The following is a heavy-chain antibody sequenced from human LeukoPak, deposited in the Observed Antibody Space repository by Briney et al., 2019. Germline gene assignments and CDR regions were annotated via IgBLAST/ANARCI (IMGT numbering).Heavy chain of an antibody. CDR1: GFTFSSYG. CDR2: IRYDGSNK. J-gene: IGHJ3*02. V-gene: IGHV3-30*02. Sequence: GGSLRLSCAASGFTFSSYGMHWVRQAPGKGLEWVAFIRYDGSNKYYADSVKGRFTISRDNSKNTLYLQMNSLRAEDTAVYYCAKDIVVVPAATLRDDAFDIWGQGTVVTVSS. D-gene: IGHD2-2*01. CDR3: AKDIVVVPAATLRDDAFDI.